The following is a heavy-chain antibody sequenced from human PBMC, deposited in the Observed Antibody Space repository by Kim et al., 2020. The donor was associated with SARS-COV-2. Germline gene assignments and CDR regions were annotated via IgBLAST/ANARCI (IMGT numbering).Heavy chain of an antibody. CDR1: GFTFSSYE. CDR2: ISSSGSTI. V-gene: IGHV3-48*03. Sequence: GGSLRLSCAASGFTFSSYEMNWVRQAPGKGLEWVSYISSSGSTIYYADSVKGRFTISRDNAKNSLYLQMNSLRAEDTAVYYCARVLPLPGPAAILGHGYSYGPPPNGMDVWGQGTTVTVSS. D-gene: IGHD5-18*01. CDR3: ARVLPLPGPAAILGHGYSYGPPPNGMDV. J-gene: IGHJ6*02.